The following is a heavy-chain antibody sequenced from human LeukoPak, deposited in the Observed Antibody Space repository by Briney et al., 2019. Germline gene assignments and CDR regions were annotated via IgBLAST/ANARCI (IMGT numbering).Heavy chain of an antibody. CDR1: GYTFTVYY. Sequence: ASVTVSFTASGYTFTVYYMHWVRQAPGQGLEWMGWINPNSGGTNYSQKFQGRVTMTRDTSISTAYMELSRLRSDDTAVYYCARDKRPYSSSWPYYYYGMDVWGQGTTVTVSS. V-gene: IGHV1-2*02. J-gene: IGHJ6*02. D-gene: IGHD6-13*01. CDR3: ARDKRPYSSSWPYYYYGMDV. CDR2: INPNSGGT.